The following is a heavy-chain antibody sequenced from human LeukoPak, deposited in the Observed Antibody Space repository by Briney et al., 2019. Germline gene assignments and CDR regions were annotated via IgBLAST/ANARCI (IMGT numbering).Heavy chain of an antibody. V-gene: IGHV3-21*01. J-gene: IGHJ6*03. CDR1: GFTFSSYS. D-gene: IGHD1-1*01. Sequence: GGSLRLSCAASGFTFSSYSMNWVRQAPGKGLEWVSSISSSSSYIYYADSVKGRFTISRDNAKNSLYLQMNSLRAEDTAVYYCARVNARRGNYYYYMDVWGKGTTVTVSS. CDR3: ARVNARRGNYYYYMDV. CDR2: ISSSSSYI.